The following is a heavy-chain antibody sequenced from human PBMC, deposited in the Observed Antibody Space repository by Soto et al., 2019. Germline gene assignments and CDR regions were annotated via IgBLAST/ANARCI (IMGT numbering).Heavy chain of an antibody. CDR2: IYYSGST. D-gene: IGHD6-13*01. J-gene: IGHJ4*02. Sequence: PSETLSLTCTVPGGSISSGGYYWSWIRQHPGKGLEWIGYIYYSGSTYYNPSLKSRVTISVDTSKNQFSLKLSSVTAADTAVYYCARVGFEAAAGTGFLDYWGQGTLVTVSS. V-gene: IGHV4-31*03. CDR1: GGSISSGGYY. CDR3: ARVGFEAAAGTGFLDY.